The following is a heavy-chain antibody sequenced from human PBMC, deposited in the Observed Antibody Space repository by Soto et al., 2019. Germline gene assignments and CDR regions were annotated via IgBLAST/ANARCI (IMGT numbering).Heavy chain of an antibody. V-gene: IGHV4-4*09. J-gene: IGHJ4*02. CDR2: IFHTGST. CDR1: RVSLSDYF. CDR3: ARVRGDYYNRAPVHY. D-gene: IGHD3-10*01. Sequence: SETLSLTCTVSRVSLSDYFWSWIRQPPGKGMEWIGYIFHTGSTNYNPSLKSRVTISLDTSRKQFSLKLNSVTAADTAFYYFARVRGDYYNRAPVHYWGQEIVVTVPS.